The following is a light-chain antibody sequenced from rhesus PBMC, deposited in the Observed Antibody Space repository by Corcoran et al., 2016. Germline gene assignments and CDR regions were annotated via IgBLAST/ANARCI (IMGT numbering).Light chain of an antibody. CDR3: QQYDSLPFT. Sequence: DIQMTQSPSSVSASVGDRVTITCRASQAIKSYLAWYQQKPGKAPKLLIYYITTLESGVPSRLRGRGSGTEFTLTLRSLPPKDFATYCCQQYDSLPFTFGPGTKLDI. J-gene: IGKJ3*01. CDR1: QAIKSY. V-gene: IGKV1-37*01. CDR2: YIT.